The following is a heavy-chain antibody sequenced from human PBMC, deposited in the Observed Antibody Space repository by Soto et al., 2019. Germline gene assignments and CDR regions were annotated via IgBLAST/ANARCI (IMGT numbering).Heavy chain of an antibody. D-gene: IGHD2-15*01. CDR3: ARVYCSGGSCYGGWYNWFDP. J-gene: IGHJ5*02. CDR1: GDSVSSNSAA. Sequence: SQTLSLTCAISGDSVSSNSAAWNWIRQSPSRGLEWLGRTYYRSKWYNDYAVSVKSRITINPDTSKNQFSLQLNSVTPEDTAVYYCARVYCSGGSCYGGWYNWFDPWGQGTLVTVSS. CDR2: TYYRSKWYN. V-gene: IGHV6-1*01.